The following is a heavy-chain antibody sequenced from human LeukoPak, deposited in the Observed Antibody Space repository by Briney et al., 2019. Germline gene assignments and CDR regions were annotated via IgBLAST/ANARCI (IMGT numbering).Heavy chain of an antibody. CDR2: ISFDGSNR. CDR1: GFTFSSFG. V-gene: IGHV3-30*18. CDR3: AKGLWVIGAVIPGP. J-gene: IGHJ5*02. Sequence: GGSLRLSCAASGFTFSSFGMHSVPGAPGTGVEWWAGISFDGSNRDYADSVKARFTISRDYSKNTLYLQRHSRKAEDRAVNSCAKGLWVIGAVIPGPWGQGTLVTASS. D-gene: IGHD3-3*01.